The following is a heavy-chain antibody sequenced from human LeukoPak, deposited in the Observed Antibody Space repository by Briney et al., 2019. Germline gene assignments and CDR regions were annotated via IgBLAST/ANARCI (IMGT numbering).Heavy chain of an antibody. J-gene: IGHJ6*02. CDR2: ISSSGSTI. Sequence: GGSLRLSCAASGFTFSDYYMSWIRQAPGKGLEWVSYISSSGSTIYYADSVKGRFTISRDNAKNSLYLQMNSLRAEDTAVYYCAREAVAGYYYGMDVWGQGTTVTVSS. D-gene: IGHD6-19*01. CDR1: GFTFSDYY. CDR3: AREAVAGYYYGMDV. V-gene: IGHV3-11*01.